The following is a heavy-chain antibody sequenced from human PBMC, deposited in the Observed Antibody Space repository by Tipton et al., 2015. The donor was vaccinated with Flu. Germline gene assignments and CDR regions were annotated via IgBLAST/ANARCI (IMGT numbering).Heavy chain of an antibody. CDR2: IYYSGST. D-gene: IGHD3-10*01. V-gene: IGHV4-39*07. CDR3: ARSGVRGVLNY. CDR1: GGSISSSIYY. J-gene: IGHJ4*02. Sequence: LRLSCTVSGGSISSSIYYWGWIRQPPGKGLEWIGSIYYSGSTYYNPSLKSRLTISVDTSKDQFSLKLSSVTAADTTVYYCARSGVRGVLNYWGQGTLVTVSS.